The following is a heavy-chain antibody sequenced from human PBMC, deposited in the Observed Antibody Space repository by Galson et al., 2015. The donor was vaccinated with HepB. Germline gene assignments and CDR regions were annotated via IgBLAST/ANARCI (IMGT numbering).Heavy chain of an antibody. CDR1: GDTVSSNSVA. D-gene: IGHD2-15*01. CDR2: TYHRSKWYN. Sequence: CAISGDTVSSNSVAWNWIRQSPSRGLEWLGRTYHRSKWYNDYALSVKSRITISPDTSKNQFSLHLNSVTPEDTAVYYCARAACSCSSCYSYYFDYWGQGTLVTVSS. V-gene: IGHV6-1*01. J-gene: IGHJ4*02. CDR3: ARAACSCSSCYSYYFDY.